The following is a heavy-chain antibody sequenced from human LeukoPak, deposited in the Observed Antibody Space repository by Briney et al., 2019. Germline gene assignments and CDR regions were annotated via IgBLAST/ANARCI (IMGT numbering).Heavy chain of an antibody. D-gene: IGHD2-2*01. V-gene: IGHV3-48*01. Sequence: PGGSLRLSCAASGFTFSSYSMNWVRQAPGKGLEWISYIGISSGNTKYADSVKGRFTISGDKAKNSVYLQMNRLRVEATAVYYCARDTKYAFDNWGQGTLVTVSS. CDR1: GFTFSSYS. CDR3: ARDTKYAFDN. CDR2: IGISSGNT. J-gene: IGHJ4*02.